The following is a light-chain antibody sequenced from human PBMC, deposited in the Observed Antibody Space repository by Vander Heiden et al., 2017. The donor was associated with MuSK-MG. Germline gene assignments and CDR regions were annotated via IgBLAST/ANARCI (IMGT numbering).Light chain of an antibody. CDR2: EAS. CDR1: SSDVVSDNL. CDR3: CSYASSSTWV. Sequence: QSALHQPASVSGSPGPSITISCTGTSSDVVSDNLVAWYQQHPAKVPILMIYEASKSPSCVSTRFAGSKFGNTASLTISGCQSGDEADYYCCSYASSSTWVFGVGTKLTVL. J-gene: IGLJ3*02. V-gene: IGLV2-23*01.